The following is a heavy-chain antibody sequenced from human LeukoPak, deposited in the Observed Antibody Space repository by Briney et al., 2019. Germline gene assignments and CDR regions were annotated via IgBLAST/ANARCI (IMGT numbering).Heavy chain of an antibody. J-gene: IGHJ5*02. V-gene: IGHV4-39*07. CDR2: IYYSGTT. CDR1: GGSISSSPYY. D-gene: IGHD5-18*01. CDR3: AKGAGGFSYYNWFDP. Sequence: SETLSLTCTVSGGSISSSPYYWGWSRQPPGKGLEWIGRIYYSGTTHYSPSLESRVTISVDTSKNQFSLKLASVTAADTAIYYCAKGAGGFSYYNWFDPWGQGTLVTVSS.